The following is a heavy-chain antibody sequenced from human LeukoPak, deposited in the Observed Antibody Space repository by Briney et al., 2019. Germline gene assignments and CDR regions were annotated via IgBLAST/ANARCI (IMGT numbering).Heavy chain of an antibody. CDR1: GYTFTGYY. CDR3: ARVGENYYGGRIFDN. CDR2: INPNSGGT. V-gene: IGHV1-2*04. Sequence: ASVKVSCKASGYTFTGYYMHWVRQAPGQGLEWMGWINPNSGGTNYAQKFQGWVTMTRDTSISTAYMELSRLRSDDTAVYYCARVGENYYGGRIFDNWGQGTLVIVS. J-gene: IGHJ4*02. D-gene: IGHD3-10*01.